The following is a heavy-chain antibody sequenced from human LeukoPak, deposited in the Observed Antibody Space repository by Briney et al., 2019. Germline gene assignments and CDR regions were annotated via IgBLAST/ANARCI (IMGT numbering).Heavy chain of an antibody. J-gene: IGHJ4*02. CDR2: ISAYNGNT. V-gene: IGHV1-18*01. CDR3: ARARGGGDLYYYGSGDNYYFDY. CDR1: GYTFTSYG. Sequence: ASVKVSCKASGYTFTSYGISWVRQAPGQGLEWMGWISAYNGNTNYAQKLQGRVTMTTDTSTSTAYMELRSLRSDDTAVYYCARARGGGDLYYYGSGDNYYFDYWGQGTLVIVSS. D-gene: IGHD3-10*01.